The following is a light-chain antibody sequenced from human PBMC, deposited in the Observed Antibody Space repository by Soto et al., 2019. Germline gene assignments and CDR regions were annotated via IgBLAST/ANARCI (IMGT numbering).Light chain of an antibody. Sequence: EIVLTQSPGTLSLSAGERATLSCRASLSVSSNYLVWYQQKPGQAPTVLIYGASNRATGIPDRFSGSGSGTDFTLTISRLDPEDFAVYYCQRYDTSPTFGQGTKVEMK. CDR3: QRYDTSPT. CDR1: LSVSSNY. CDR2: GAS. J-gene: IGKJ1*01. V-gene: IGKV3-20*01.